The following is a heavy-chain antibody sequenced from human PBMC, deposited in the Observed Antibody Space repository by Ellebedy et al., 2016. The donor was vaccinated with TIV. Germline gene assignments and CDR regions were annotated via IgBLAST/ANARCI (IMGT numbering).Heavy chain of an antibody. CDR2: INPSGGSP. Sequence: AASVKVSCKASGYTFTMHWVRQAPGQGLEWMGIINPSGGSPNYAQKFQGRVTMTRDTSTSTVYMELSSLRSEDTAVYYCARVDPIATAGLYGMDVWGQGTTVNVSS. V-gene: IGHV1-46*01. CDR3: ARVDPIATAGLYGMDV. J-gene: IGHJ6*02. D-gene: IGHD6-13*01. CDR1: GYTFT.